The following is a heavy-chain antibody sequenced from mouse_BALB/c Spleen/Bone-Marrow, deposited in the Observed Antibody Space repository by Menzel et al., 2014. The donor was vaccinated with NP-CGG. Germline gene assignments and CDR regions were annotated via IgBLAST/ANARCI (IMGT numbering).Heavy chain of an antibody. D-gene: IGHD1-1*01. CDR3: TRSYGSSYEYYFDY. CDR2: IYPSDSYT. Sequence: VQLQQSGAELVRPGASVKLSCKASGYTFTSYWINWVKQRPGQGFEWIGNIYPSDSYTNYNQKFKDKATLTVDKSSSTAYMQLSSPTSEDSAVYYCTRSYGSSYEYYFDYWGQGTTLTVSS. J-gene: IGHJ2*01. CDR1: GYTFTSYW. V-gene: IGHV1-69*02.